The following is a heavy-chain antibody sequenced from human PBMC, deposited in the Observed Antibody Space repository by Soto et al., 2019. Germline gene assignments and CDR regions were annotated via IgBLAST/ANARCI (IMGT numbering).Heavy chain of an antibody. V-gene: IGHV4-31*03. J-gene: IGHJ5*02. CDR3: ARVQPYDYGANTGWLDP. Sequence: SETLSLTCTVSGGSISSGGYYWSWIRQHPGKGLEWIGYTFYSGATYYNPSLKSRTIISVDTSKNQFSLTLTSLTAADTAVYYCARVQPYDYGANTGWLDPWGQGTLVTVSS. D-gene: IGHD4-17*01. CDR1: GGSISSGGYY. CDR2: TFYSGAT.